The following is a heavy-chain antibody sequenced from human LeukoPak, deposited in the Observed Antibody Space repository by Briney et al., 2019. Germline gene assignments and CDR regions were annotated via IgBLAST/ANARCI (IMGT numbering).Heavy chain of an antibody. D-gene: IGHD5-24*01. CDR3: ARASMMATTTTDAFDI. J-gene: IGHJ3*02. V-gene: IGHV1-46*01. CDR2: INPSGGST. CDR1: GYTFTSYY. Sequence: ASVKVSCKASGYTFTSYYMHWVRQAPGQGLEWMGIINPSGGSTSYAQKFQGRVTMTRETFTRTVYMELSSLRSEGTAVYYCARASMMATTTTDAFDIWGQGTMVTVSS.